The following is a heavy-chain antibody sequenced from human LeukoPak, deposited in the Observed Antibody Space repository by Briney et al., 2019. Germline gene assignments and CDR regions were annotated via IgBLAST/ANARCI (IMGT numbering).Heavy chain of an antibody. J-gene: IGHJ4*02. D-gene: IGHD3-9*01. V-gene: IGHV1-2*06. CDR3: GRGYYDILTGYYYFDY. CDR1: GYTFTAYS. CDR2: IIPNGVGT. Sequence: ASVKVSCEASGYTFTAYSMHGVRPAPGEGLGRMGRIIPNGVGTNYAQTCRGGVPMTRDTSISPAYIELSRRRPEDTAVYYCGRGYYDILTGYYYFDYWGQGTLVTASS.